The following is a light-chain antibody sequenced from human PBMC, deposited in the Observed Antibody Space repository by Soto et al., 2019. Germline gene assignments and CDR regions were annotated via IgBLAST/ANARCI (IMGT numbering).Light chain of an antibody. Sequence: ETVLTQSPGTLSLSPGERATLSCRASQSVNSRYLAWYQQKPGQAPRLLIYGASNRATGIPDRFSGSGSGTAFTLTISRLEPEDFAVYYCQQYITSPPMYTFGQGTKLEIK. CDR1: QSVNSRY. CDR2: GAS. J-gene: IGKJ2*01. V-gene: IGKV3-20*01. CDR3: QQYITSPPMYT.